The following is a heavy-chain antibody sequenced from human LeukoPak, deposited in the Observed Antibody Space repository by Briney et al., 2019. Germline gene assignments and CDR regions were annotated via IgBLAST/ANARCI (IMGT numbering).Heavy chain of an antibody. CDR2: TYYRSKWYN. V-gene: IGHV6-1*01. CDR3: ARGLWFGELLGGYYYYMDV. Sequence: QTLSLTCAISGDSVSSNSAAWNWIRQSPSRGLEWLGRTYYRSKWYNDYAVSVKSRITINPDTSKNQFSLQLNSVTPEDTAVYYCARGLWFGELLGGYYYYMDVWDKGTTVTVSS. D-gene: IGHD3-10*01. CDR1: GDSVSSNSAA. J-gene: IGHJ6*03.